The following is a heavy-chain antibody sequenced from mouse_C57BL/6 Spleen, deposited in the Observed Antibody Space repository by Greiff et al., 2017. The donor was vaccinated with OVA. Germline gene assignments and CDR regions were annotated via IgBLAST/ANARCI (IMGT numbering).Heavy chain of an antibody. J-gene: IGHJ3*01. V-gene: IGHV2-9-1*01. Sequence: VQLVESGPGLVAPSQSLSITCTVSGFSLTSYAISWVRQPPGKGLEWLVVIWTGGGTNYNSALKSRLSISKDNSKSQVFLKMNSLQTDDTARYYCARNGYYDYEGFAYWGQGTLVTVSA. CDR1: GFSLTSYA. CDR3: ARNGYYDYEGFAY. D-gene: IGHD2-4*01. CDR2: IWTGGGT.